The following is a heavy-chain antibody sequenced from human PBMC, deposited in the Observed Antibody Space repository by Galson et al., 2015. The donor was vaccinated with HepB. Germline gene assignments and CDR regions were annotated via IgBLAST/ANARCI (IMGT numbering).Heavy chain of an antibody. CDR3: ARGRSGPYYYGSGSHSDAFDI. CDR2: INHSGST. D-gene: IGHD3-10*01. V-gene: IGHV4-34*01. Sequence: ETLSLTCAVYGGSFSGYYWSWIRQPPGQGLEWIGEINHSGSTNYNPSLKSRVTISVDTSKNQFPLKLSSVTAADTAVYYCARGRSGPYYYGSGSHSDAFDIWGQGTMVTVSS. CDR1: GGSFSGYY. J-gene: IGHJ3*02.